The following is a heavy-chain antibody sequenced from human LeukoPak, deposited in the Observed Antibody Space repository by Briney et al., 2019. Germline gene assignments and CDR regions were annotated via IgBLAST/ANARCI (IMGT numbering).Heavy chain of an antibody. Sequence: GASVKVSCKASGYTFTNYGISWVRQAPGQGLEWMGWISAFNGNTNYAQKFQGRVTMTRDTSTSTVYMELSSLRSEDTAVYYCASGTTVVTPPLPDYWGQGTLVTVSS. V-gene: IGHV1-18*01. J-gene: IGHJ4*02. CDR2: ISAFNGNT. CDR1: GYTFTNYG. CDR3: ASGTTVVTPPLPDY. D-gene: IGHD4-23*01.